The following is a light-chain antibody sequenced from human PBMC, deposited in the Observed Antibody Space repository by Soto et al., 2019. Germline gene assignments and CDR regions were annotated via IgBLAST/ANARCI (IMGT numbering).Light chain of an antibody. V-gene: IGKV3-15*01. J-gene: IGKJ1*01. CDR3: QHYNSYSEA. CDR1: QTVSTS. Sequence: EIVMTQSPATLSVSPGERATISCRASQTVSTSLAWYQQKPGQAPRLLIYGASTRASGVPSRFSGSGSGTEFTLTISSLQPDDFATYYCQHYNSYSEAFGQGTKVDI. CDR2: GAS.